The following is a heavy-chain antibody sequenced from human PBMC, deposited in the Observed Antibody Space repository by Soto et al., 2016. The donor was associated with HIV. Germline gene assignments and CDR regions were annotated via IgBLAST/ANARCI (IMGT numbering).Heavy chain of an antibody. CDR3: IKDAFGPDDQ. CDR2: ITPDGSGT. Sequence: EVQPVESGGGLVQTGGSLTLSRAVSEFTFSTYWMHWVRQAPGKGLVWVSRITPDGSGTNYADSVKGRFTISRDNAKNTLYLQMNSLRVEDTAVYYCIKDAFGPDDQWGQGTLVTVSS. D-gene: IGHD3-16*01. V-gene: IGHV3-74*01. J-gene: IGHJ4*02. CDR1: EFTFSTYW.